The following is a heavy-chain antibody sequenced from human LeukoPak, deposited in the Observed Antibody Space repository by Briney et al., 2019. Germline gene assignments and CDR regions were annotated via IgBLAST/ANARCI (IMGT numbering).Heavy chain of an antibody. CDR1: GFTFSSYW. CDR2: IKKDGSDK. D-gene: IGHD2-2*01. V-gene: IGHV3-7*01. J-gene: IGHJ4*02. CDR3: ARWGTSWSEFDY. Sequence: GGYLRLSCAASGFTFSSYWMTWVRQAPGKGLEWVANIKKDGSDKYYVDSVKGRFTISRDNAENSLFLQMNSLRAEDTAVYYCARWGTSWSEFDYWGQGTLVTVSS.